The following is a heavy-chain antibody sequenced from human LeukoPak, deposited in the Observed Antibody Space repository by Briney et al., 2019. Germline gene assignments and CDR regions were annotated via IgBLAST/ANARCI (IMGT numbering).Heavy chain of an antibody. CDR3: ARDGTEPNCGGDCYLV. CDR2: ISSRSSTI. J-gene: IGHJ4*02. Sequence: GGSLRLSCAASGFTFSSYSMNWVRQAPGKGLEWISYISSRSSTIYYADSVKGRFSISRDNAKNSLYLQMYSLTAEDTGVYYCARDGTEPNCGGDCYLVWGQGTLVTVSS. D-gene: IGHD2-21*02. V-gene: IGHV3-48*01. CDR1: GFTFSSYS.